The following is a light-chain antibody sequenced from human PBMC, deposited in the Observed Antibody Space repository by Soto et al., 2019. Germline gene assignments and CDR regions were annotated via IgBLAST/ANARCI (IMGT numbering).Light chain of an antibody. CDR2: NNH. CDR3: QSYDGTLTGVI. CDR1: SSNIGAGYD. J-gene: IGLJ2*01. V-gene: IGLV1-40*01. Sequence: QSVLTQPPSVSGAPGQSVTISCTGTSSNIGAGYDIHWYQQPPGTAPKLVIYNNHNRPSGVPDRFSGSKSGTSGSLAITGLQAEDVADYFCQSYDGTLTGVIFGGGTKLTVL.